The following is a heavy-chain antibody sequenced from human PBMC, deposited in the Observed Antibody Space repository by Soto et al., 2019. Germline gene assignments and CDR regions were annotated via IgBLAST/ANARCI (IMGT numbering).Heavy chain of an antibody. V-gene: IGHV1-69*01. D-gene: IGHD6-6*01. J-gene: IGHJ6*02. Sequence: QVPLVQSGAEVKKPGSSVKVSCKASGGTFSSYAISWVRQAPGQGLEWMGGIIPIFGTANYAQKFQGRVTITADESTSTAYMELSSLRSEDTAVYYCVDSSYYYYGMDVWGQGTTVTVSS. CDR2: IIPIFGTA. CDR3: VDSSYYYYGMDV. CDR1: GGTFSSYA.